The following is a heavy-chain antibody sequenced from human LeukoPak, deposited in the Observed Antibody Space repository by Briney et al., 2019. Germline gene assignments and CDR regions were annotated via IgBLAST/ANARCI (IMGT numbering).Heavy chain of an antibody. CDR3: AKGHTAMITQDY. Sequence: QPGGSLRLSCSASGFVFTIYTMYWVRQAPGKGPEYVSTISGSGNGFSIYYADSVKGRFTISRDDSKNTLYLQMNSLRAEDTAVYYCAKGHTAMITQDYWGQGTLVTVSS. CDR2: ISGSGNGFSI. V-gene: IGHV3-64*04. D-gene: IGHD1-20*01. J-gene: IGHJ4*02. CDR1: GFVFTIYT.